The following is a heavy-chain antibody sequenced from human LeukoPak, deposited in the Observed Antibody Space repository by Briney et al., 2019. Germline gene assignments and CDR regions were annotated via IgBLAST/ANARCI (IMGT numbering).Heavy chain of an antibody. CDR2: IWYDGSNK. CDR3: ARDFTRGPIDY. D-gene: IGHD3/OR15-3a*01. V-gene: IGHV3-33*01. J-gene: IGHJ4*02. Sequence: GRSLRLSCAASGFTFSSYGMHRVRQAPGKGLEWVAVIWYDGSNKYYADSVKGRFTISRDNSKNTLYLQMNSLRAEDTAVYYCARDFTRGPIDYWGQGTLVTVSS. CDR1: GFTFSSYG.